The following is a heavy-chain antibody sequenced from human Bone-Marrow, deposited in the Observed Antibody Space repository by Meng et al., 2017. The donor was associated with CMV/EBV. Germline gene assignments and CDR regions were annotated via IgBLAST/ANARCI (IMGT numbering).Heavy chain of an antibody. CDR2: IYPGDSDT. Sequence: KVSCKVSGFIFDSYWIGWVRQMPGKGLEWMGIIYPGDSDTRYSPSFQGQVTISADKSISTAYLQWSSLKASDTAMYYCARRPQRWLKLGVGFDYWGQGTLVTVSS. D-gene: IGHD5-24*01. CDR3: ARRPQRWLKLGVGFDY. V-gene: IGHV5-51*01. CDR1: GFIFDSYW. J-gene: IGHJ4*02.